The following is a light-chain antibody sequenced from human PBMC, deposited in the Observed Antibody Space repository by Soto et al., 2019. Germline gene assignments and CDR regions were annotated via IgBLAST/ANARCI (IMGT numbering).Light chain of an antibody. J-gene: IGKJ1*01. CDR2: GVS. Sequence: EIVLTQSPGTLSLSPGERATLSCRASQSVTSNYLAWYQQKPGQAPRLLIYGVSSRATGVPDRFSGSGSGTEFTLTISSLQSEDFAVYYCQHYNNWPPWTFGQGTKVDNK. V-gene: IGKV3-20*01. CDR3: QHYNNWPPWT. CDR1: QSVTSNY.